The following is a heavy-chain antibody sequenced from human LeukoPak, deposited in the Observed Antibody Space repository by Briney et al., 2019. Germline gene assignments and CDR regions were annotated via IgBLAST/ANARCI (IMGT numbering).Heavy chain of an antibody. J-gene: IGHJ4*02. CDR2: IRYDGSNK. CDR3: AKDGLSYSSSLPCDY. V-gene: IGHV3-30*02. CDR1: GFTFSSYG. D-gene: IGHD6-13*01. Sequence: GGSLRLSCAASGFTFSSYGMHWVRQAPGKGLEWVAFIRYDGSNKYYADSVKGRFTISRDNSKNTLYLQMNSLRAEDTAVYYCAKDGLSYSSSLPCDYWGQGTLVTVSS.